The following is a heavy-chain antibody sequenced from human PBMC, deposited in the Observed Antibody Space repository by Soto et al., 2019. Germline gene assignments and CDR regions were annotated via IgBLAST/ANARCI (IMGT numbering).Heavy chain of an antibody. V-gene: IGHV3-9*01. CDR1: GLSFDDYA. Sequence: SLRLSCAASGLSFDDYAMHWVRQAPGKGLEWVSVSSGNSGIIGYADSVKGRFTISRDNAKNSLYLQMNRLRAEDTALYYCAKDIGSYYDSSGYYHYYYYGMDVWGQGTTVTVSS. CDR3: AKDIGSYYDSSGYYHYYYYGMDV. D-gene: IGHD3-22*01. CDR2: SSGNSGII. J-gene: IGHJ6*02.